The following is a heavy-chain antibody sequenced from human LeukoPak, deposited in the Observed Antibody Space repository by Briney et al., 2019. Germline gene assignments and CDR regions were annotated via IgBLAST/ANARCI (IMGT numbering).Heavy chain of an antibody. CDR3: ARDASSGYSHYDY. Sequence: GGSLRLSCAASGFPFRSYSMNWVRQAAGQGLAWVSSISSSSSYIYYADSVQGRFTISRDNAKNSLYMQMNSLRAEDTAVYYCARDASSGYSHYDYWGQGTLVTVSS. V-gene: IGHV3-21*01. CDR2: ISSSSSYI. CDR1: GFPFRSYS. J-gene: IGHJ4*02. D-gene: IGHD3-22*01.